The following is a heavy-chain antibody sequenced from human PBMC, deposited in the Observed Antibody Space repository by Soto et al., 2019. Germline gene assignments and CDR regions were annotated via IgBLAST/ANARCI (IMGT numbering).Heavy chain of an antibody. Sequence: QVQLVQSGAEVKKPGSSVKVSCKASGGTFSSYAISWVRQAPGQGLEWMGGIIPIFGTANYAQKFQGRVTITADESTCTAYMELSSLRSEDTAVYYCARGSPIAVAGPRPNYYYYGMDVWGQGTTVTVSS. D-gene: IGHD6-19*01. CDR2: IIPIFGTA. CDR1: GGTFSSYA. CDR3: ARGSPIAVAGPRPNYYYYGMDV. V-gene: IGHV1-69*01. J-gene: IGHJ6*02.